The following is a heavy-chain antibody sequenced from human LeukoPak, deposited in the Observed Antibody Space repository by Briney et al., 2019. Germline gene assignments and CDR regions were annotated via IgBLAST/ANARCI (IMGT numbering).Heavy chain of an antibody. V-gene: IGHV4-34*01. CDR2: INHSGST. CDR3: ARGASPHDYVWGSYRPFDY. J-gene: IGHJ4*02. CDR1: GGSFSGYY. Sequence: PSETLSLTCAVYGGSFSGYYWSWIRQPPGKGLEWIGEINHSGSTNYNPSLKSRVTISVDTSKNQFSLKLSSVTAADTAVYCCARGASPHDYVWGSYRPFDYWGQGTLVTVSS. D-gene: IGHD3-16*02.